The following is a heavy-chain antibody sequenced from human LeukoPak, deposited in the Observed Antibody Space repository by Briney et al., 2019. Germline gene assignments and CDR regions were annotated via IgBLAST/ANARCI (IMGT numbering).Heavy chain of an antibody. CDR3: TRGRITIFGVVIPHFDN. J-gene: IGHJ4*02. V-gene: IGHV4-59*01. Sequence: SETLSLTCTVSRGSISSYYWSWIRQPPGKGLEWIGDIDNSGNTNSNPSLKSRVTMSVDTSKNQFSLKLSSVIAADTAVYYCTRGRITIFGVVIPHFDNWGQGTLVTVSS. D-gene: IGHD3-3*01. CDR1: RGSISSYY. CDR2: IDNSGNT.